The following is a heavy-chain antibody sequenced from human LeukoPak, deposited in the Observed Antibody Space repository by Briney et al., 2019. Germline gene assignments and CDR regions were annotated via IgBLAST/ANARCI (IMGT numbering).Heavy chain of an antibody. V-gene: IGHV4-34*01. D-gene: IGHD2-15*01. CDR3: AGLVVAALPVNYYYYGMDV. CDR2: INHSGST. Sequence: SETLSLTCAVYGGSFSGYYWSWIRQPPGKGLEWIGEINHSGSTNYNPSLKSRVTISVDTSKNQFSLKLSSVTAADTAVYYCAGLVVAALPVNYYYYGMDVWGQGTTVTVSS. CDR1: GGSFSGYY. J-gene: IGHJ6*02.